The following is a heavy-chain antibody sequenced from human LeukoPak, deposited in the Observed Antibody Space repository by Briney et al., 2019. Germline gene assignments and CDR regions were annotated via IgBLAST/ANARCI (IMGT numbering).Heavy chain of an antibody. V-gene: IGHV3-23*01. CDR3: AARSYSSGNFYSPVDY. CDR2: ISGSGGTT. J-gene: IGHJ4*02. Sequence: GGSLRLSCAASGFTFSRQWMTWVRQAPGKGLEWVSSISGSGGTTYYADSVKGRFTISRDNSRNTLHLQMNSLRAEDTAVYYCAARSYSSGNFYSPVDYWGQGTLVTVSS. CDR1: GFTFSRQW. D-gene: IGHD3-10*01.